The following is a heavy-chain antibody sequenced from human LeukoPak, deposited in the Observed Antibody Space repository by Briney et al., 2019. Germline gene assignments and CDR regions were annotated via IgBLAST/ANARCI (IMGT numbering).Heavy chain of an antibody. J-gene: IGHJ4*02. D-gene: IGHD2-2*01. Sequence: KPGGSLRLSCVGSGFIFSGYNMNWVRQAPGKGLEWVASISSTRNYIHYADSVRGRFTISRDNAKNSLFLQMNSLRADDSAVYYCARDSVCDTTTCYEALCRFWGQGTLVTVSP. CDR2: ISSTRNYI. CDR3: ARDSVCDTTTCYEALCRF. CDR1: GFIFSGYN. V-gene: IGHV3-21*01.